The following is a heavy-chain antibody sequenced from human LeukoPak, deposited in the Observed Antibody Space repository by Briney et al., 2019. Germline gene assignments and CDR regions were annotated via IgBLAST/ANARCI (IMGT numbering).Heavy chain of an antibody. J-gene: IGHJ3*02. D-gene: IGHD6-19*01. CDR2: IYYSGST. CDR1: GGSISSGGYY. CDR3: AGEVAVAGAFDI. V-gene: IGHV4-31*03. Sequence: SETLSLTCTVSGGSISSGGYYWSWIRQHPGKGLEWIGYIYYSGSTYYNPSLKSRVTISVDTSKNQFSLKLSSVTAADTAVYYCAGEVAVAGAFDIWGQGTMVTVSS.